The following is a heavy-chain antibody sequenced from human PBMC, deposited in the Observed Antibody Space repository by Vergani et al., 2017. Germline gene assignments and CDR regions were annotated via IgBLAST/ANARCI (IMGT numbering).Heavy chain of an antibody. J-gene: IGHJ6*03. D-gene: IGHD3-3*01. V-gene: IGHV4-4*09. CDR2: IYTSGST. CDR1: GGSISSYY. CDR3: ARDGYRPNDFWSGYYHYYYYYYMDV. Sequence: QVQLQESGPGLVKPSETLSLTCTVSGGSISSYYWSWIRQPPGKGLEWIGYIYTSGSTNYNPSLKSRVTISVDTSKNQFSLKLSSVTAADTAVYYCARDGYRPNDFWSGYYHYYYYYYMDVWGKGTTVTVSS.